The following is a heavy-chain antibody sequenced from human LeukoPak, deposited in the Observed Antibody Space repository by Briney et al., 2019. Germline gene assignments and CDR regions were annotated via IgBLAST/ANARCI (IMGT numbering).Heavy chain of an antibody. Sequence: KPSETLSLTCSVSGGSISSYYWSWIRQPAGKGLEWIGRIYTSGSTNYNPSLKSRVTISVDPAKNQFSLKLSSVTAADTAVYYCARAWGGYDTWYFDLWGRGTLVTVSS. V-gene: IGHV4-4*07. CDR3: ARAWGGYDTWYFDL. CDR1: GGSISSYY. J-gene: IGHJ2*01. D-gene: IGHD5-12*01. CDR2: IYTSGST.